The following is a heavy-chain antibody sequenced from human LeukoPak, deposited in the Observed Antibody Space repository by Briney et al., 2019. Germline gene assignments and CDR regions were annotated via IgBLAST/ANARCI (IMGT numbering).Heavy chain of an antibody. CDR1: GFTFSDYN. D-gene: IGHD3-22*01. CDR3: VRERFNNDYEA. Sequence: GGSLRLSCAASGFTFSDYNMRWIRQAPGKGLEWVSSISRSGSTKYYADSVKGRFTISRDNSRNTLDLQMNSLRVEDTAVYYCVRERFNNDYEAWGQGILVTVSS. V-gene: IGHV3-11*01. J-gene: IGHJ5*02. CDR2: ISRSGSTK.